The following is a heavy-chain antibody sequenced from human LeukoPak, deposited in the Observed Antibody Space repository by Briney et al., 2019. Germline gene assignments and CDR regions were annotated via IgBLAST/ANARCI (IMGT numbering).Heavy chain of an antibody. Sequence: GGSLRLSCAASGFTFSSYGMHWVRQAPGKGLEWVAVIWYGGSNKYYADSEKRRITISRDNSKYTLYLQMNSLRAADTDVYYCARAGIAAAGIGVDYWGQGTLVTVSS. J-gene: IGHJ4*02. V-gene: IGHV3-33*01. D-gene: IGHD6-13*01. CDR1: GFTFSSYG. CDR2: IWYGGSNK. CDR3: ARAGIAAAGIGVDY.